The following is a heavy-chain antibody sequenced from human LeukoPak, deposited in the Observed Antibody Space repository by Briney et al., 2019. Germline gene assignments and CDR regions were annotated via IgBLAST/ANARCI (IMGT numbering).Heavy chain of an antibody. D-gene: IGHD2-2*01. J-gene: IGHJ4*02. CDR3: VRGLGSYQFDY. V-gene: IGHV3-74*01. CDR2: LNGDENTI. Sequence: GGSLRLSCAASGFIFSIYWMHWVRQAPGKGLVWVSHLNGDENTITYADSVKGRFTISRDNAKNTLYLQMNSLRAEDTAVYYCVRGLGSYQFDYWGQGTLVTVAS. CDR1: GFIFSIYW.